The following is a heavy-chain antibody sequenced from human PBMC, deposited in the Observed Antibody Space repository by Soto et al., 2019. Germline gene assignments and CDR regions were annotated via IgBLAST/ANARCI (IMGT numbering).Heavy chain of an antibody. Sequence: QVTLKESGPVLVKPTETLTLTCTVSGFSLSNARMGVSWIRQPPGKALEWLAHILSNDEKSYSTSLKTRLTISMDTPKSQVVLNMPTTDLVNPATYYCARRLAVNYYSSNLAPWGKGTTVTVSS. CDR1: GFSLSNARMG. V-gene: IGHV2-26*01. CDR2: ILSNDEK. CDR3: ARRLAVNYYSSNLAP. D-gene: IGHD3-22*01. J-gene: IGHJ6*03.